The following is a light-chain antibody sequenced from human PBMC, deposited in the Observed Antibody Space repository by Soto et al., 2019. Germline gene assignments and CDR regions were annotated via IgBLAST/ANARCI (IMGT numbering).Light chain of an antibody. Sequence: VLTQHPATPPLSPWDRATLSCSASQSVSSNLAWYQRKPGQAPRLLIYRASTRATGVPGRFSARGSGTEFTPTISTLQSEDSAVYYCHQYSHWPPWTFGRGTKV. CDR2: RAS. CDR3: HQYSHWPPWT. V-gene: IGKV3-15*01. J-gene: IGKJ1*01. CDR1: QSVSSN.